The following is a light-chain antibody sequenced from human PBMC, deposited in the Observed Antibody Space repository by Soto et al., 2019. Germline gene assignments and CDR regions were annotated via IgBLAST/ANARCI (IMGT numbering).Light chain of an antibody. CDR2: SNN. V-gene: IGLV1-44*01. CDR3: AAWDDSLNGDV. Sequence: QSVLTQPPSASGTPGQRVTISCSGSSSNNGSNTVNWYQQLPGTAPKLLIYSNNQRPSGVPDRFSGSKSGTSASLAISGLRSEDEADYYCAAWDDSLNGDVFGTGTKVTVL. CDR1: SSNNGSNT. J-gene: IGLJ1*01.